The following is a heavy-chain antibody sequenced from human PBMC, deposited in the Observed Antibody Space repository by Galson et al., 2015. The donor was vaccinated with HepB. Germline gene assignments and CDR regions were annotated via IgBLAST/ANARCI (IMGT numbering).Heavy chain of an antibody. CDR1: GFTFSNAC. CDR3: TTGPMSPGSDY. CDR2: IKSRTDGGTT. D-gene: IGHD5/OR15-5a*01. J-gene: IGHJ4*01. V-gene: IGHV3-15*01. Sequence: SLRLSCAASGFTFSNACISWVRQAPGKGLEWVSRIKSRTDGGTTDYAAPVKGRFTISRDDSKNTLYLQMNSLKTEDTAVYYCTTGPMSPGSDYWGNATLVTVSS.